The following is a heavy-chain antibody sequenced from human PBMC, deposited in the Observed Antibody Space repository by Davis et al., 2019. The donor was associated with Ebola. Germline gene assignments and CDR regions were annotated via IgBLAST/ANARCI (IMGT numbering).Heavy chain of an antibody. CDR1: GYTFSSYG. V-gene: IGHV1-8*02. CDR3: TKRLGRDHYGMDV. J-gene: IGHJ6*04. CDR2: MNPNSGNT. D-gene: IGHD7-27*01. Sequence: ASVKVSCKASGYTFSSYGISWVRQAPGQGLEWMGWMNPNSGNTGYAQNFQGRVTMTRNTSISTAYMELSSLRTEDTALYYCTKRLGRDHYGMDVWGKGTTVTVSS.